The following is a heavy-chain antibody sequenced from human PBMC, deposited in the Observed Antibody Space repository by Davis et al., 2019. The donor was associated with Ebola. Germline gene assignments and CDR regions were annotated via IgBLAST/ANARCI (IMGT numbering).Heavy chain of an antibody. D-gene: IGHD6-19*01. CDR2: IYHSGST. Sequence: MPSETLSLTCTVSGDSMSPYYWSCIRQSPGKGLEWIGHIYHSGSTNYNPSLKSRVTISRDTSKNQFSLKVNSVAAADTAMYYCARQYSSGWLDYWGQGTLVTVSS. J-gene: IGHJ4*02. V-gene: IGHV4-59*01. CDR1: GDSMSPYY. CDR3: ARQYSSGWLDY.